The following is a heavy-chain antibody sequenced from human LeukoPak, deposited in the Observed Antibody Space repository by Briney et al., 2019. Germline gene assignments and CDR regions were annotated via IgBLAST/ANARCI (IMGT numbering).Heavy chain of an antibody. Sequence: GGSLRLSCAASGFTFDDYAMHWVRQAPGKGLEWVSLISGDGGSTYYADSVKGRFTISRDNSKNSLYLQMNSLRTEDTALYYCARYPRLAAAGGYYYYYYGMDVWGQGTTVTVSS. CDR2: ISGDGGST. CDR1: GFTFDDYA. CDR3: ARYPRLAAAGGYYYYYYGMDV. J-gene: IGHJ6*02. V-gene: IGHV3-43*02. D-gene: IGHD6-13*01.